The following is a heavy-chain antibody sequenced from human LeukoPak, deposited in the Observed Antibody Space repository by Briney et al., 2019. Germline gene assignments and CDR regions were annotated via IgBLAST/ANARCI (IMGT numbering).Heavy chain of an antibody. CDR1: GYTFTGYY. CDR2: INPDSGAT. V-gene: IGHV1-2*02. CDR3: ARENSGSYEY. D-gene: IGHD1-26*01. J-gene: IGHJ4*02. Sequence: ASVKVSCKASGYTFTGYYMHWVRQAPGQGLELVGWINPDSGATNYAQKFQGRVTMTRDTSINTAYMELSSLRSDDTAVFYCARENSGSYEYWGQGTLVTVSS.